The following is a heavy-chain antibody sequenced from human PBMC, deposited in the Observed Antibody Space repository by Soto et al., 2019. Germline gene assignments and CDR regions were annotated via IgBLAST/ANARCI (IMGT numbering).Heavy chain of an antibody. V-gene: IGHV3-9*01. CDR1: GFTFDDYA. Sequence: EVQLVESGGGLVQPGRSLRLSCAASGFTFDDYAMHWVRQAPRKGLEWVSRISWNSGSIGYADSVKGRFTISRDNAKNSLYLQMNSLRAEDTALYYCAKAVGSYGNFDYWGQGTLVTVSS. CDR3: AKAVGSYGNFDY. D-gene: IGHD5-18*01. CDR2: ISWNSGSI. J-gene: IGHJ4*02.